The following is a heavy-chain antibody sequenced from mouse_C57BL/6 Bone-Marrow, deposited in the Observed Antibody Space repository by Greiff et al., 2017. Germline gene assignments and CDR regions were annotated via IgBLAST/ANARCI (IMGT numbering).Heavy chain of an antibody. CDR2: IYPGDGDT. V-gene: IGHV1-80*01. CDR3: ARRRDYAMDY. Sequence: QVQLKESGAELVKPGASVKISCKASGYAFSSYWMNWVKQRPGKGLEWIGQIYPGDGDTNYNGKFKGKATLTADKSSSTAYMQLSSLTSEDSAVYFCARRRDYAMDYGGQGTSVTVSS. CDR1: GYAFSSYW. J-gene: IGHJ4*01.